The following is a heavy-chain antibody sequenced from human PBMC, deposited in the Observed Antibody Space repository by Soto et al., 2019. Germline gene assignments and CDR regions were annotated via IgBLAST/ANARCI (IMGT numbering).Heavy chain of an antibody. V-gene: IGHV1-18*01. J-gene: IGHJ4*02. Sequence: GASVKVSCKTSGYTFTSYGISWVRQAPGQGLEWMGWITANNVNTNYAQKFQGRVTMTTDTSTATAYMELRSLRSDDTAVYYCARDMGGYYFEPNDYWVQGTLVTSPQ. CDR3: ARDMGGYYFEPNDY. D-gene: IGHD3-22*01. CDR1: GYTFTSYG. CDR2: ITANNVNT.